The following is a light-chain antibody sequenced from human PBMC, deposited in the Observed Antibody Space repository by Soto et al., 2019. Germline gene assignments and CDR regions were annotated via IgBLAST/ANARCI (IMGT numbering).Light chain of an antibody. J-gene: IGLJ2*01. CDR1: SSDVGVYNY. CDR3: TSFGGINNFVV. Sequence: QSALTQPASVSGSPGQSITISCTGTSSDVGVYNYVSWYQQHPGKAPKLMIYDVIKRPSGVPDRFSGSKSGNTASLTVSGLQTEDEADYYCTSFGGINNFVVFGGGTKLTVL. V-gene: IGLV2-8*01. CDR2: DVI.